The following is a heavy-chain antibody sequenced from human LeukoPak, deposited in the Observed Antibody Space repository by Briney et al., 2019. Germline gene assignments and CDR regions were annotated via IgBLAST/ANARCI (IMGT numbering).Heavy chain of an antibody. Sequence: PGRSLRLSCAAPGFTFSSYGMHWVRQAPGKGLEWVAVIWYDGSNKYYADSVKGRFTISRDNSKNTLYLQMNSLRAEDTAVYYCARVMADIVVVPAAMLYYYYYMDVWGKGTTVTVSS. CDR3: ARVMADIVVVPAAMLYYYYYMDV. CDR1: GFTFSSYG. V-gene: IGHV3-33*01. D-gene: IGHD2-2*01. CDR2: IWYDGSNK. J-gene: IGHJ6*03.